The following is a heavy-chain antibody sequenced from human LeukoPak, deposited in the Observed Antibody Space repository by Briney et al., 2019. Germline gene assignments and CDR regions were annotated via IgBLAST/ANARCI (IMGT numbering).Heavy chain of an antibody. CDR1: GFTFSDHSM. D-gene: IGHD6-13*01. CDR2: IYHSGST. V-gene: IGHV4-4*02. Sequence: GSLRLSCAASGFTFSDHSMNWVRQPPGKGLEWIGEIYHSGSTNYNPSLKSRVTISVDKSKNQFSLKLSSVTAADTAVYYCARVFREPGIAALRGAFDIWGQGTMVTVSS. J-gene: IGHJ3*02. CDR3: ARVFREPGIAALRGAFDI.